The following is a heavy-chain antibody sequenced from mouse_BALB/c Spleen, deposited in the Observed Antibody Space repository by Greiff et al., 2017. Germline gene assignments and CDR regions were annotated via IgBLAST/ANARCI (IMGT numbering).Heavy chain of an antibody. CDR2: ISSGGSYT. CDR1: GFTFSSYT. J-gene: IGHJ3*01. CDR3: TRDQLRLLAY. V-gene: IGHV5-6-4*01. D-gene: IGHD1-2*01. Sequence: EVHLVESGGGLVKPGGSLKLSCAASGFTFSSYTMSWVRQTPEKRLEWVATISSGGSYTYYPDSVKGRFTISRDNAKNTLYLQMSSLKSEDTAMYYCTRDQLRLLAYWGQGTLVTVSA.